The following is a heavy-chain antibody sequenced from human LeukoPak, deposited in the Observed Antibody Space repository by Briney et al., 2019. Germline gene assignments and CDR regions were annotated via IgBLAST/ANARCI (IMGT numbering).Heavy chain of an antibody. CDR1: GFTFSNHE. D-gene: IGHD3-10*01. J-gene: IGHJ4*02. V-gene: IGHV3-48*03. CDR2: ISSSGSTI. CDR3: ARDRRGVVDY. Sequence: GGSLRPSCAASGFTFSNHEMNWVRQAPGTGLEWVSYISSSGSTIYYADSVKGRFTISRDNAKNSLYLQMNSLRAEDTAVYYCARDRRGVVDYWGQGTLVTVSS.